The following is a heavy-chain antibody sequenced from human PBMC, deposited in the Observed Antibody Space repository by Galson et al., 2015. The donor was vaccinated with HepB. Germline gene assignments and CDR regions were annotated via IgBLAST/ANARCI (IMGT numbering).Heavy chain of an antibody. V-gene: IGHV3-30-3*01. Sequence: ALRLSRAASGFTLSNYALLWVRQPPGKGLEGVAVISYDGSNNYYTDSVKGRFTISRDNSKNTLYLQMNRLRAEDTAVYYCARDLVRGYYFSIDYWGQGNLVTVSS. CDR1: GFTLSNYA. CDR2: ISYDGSNN. D-gene: IGHD3-22*01. CDR3: ARDLVRGYYFSIDY. J-gene: IGHJ4*02.